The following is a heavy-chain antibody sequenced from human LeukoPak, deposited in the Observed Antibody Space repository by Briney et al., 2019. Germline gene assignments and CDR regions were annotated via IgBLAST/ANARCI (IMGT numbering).Heavy chain of an antibody. Sequence: ASVKVSCKASGYTFTSYYMHWVRQAPGQGLEWMGIINPSGGSTNYAQKFQGRVTMTRDTSTNTVYMELGSLRSEDTAVYYCARDWHWGFDLWGRGTLVTVSS. CDR1: GYTFTSYY. CDR2: INPSGGST. J-gene: IGHJ2*01. V-gene: IGHV1-46*01. CDR3: ARDWHWGFDL.